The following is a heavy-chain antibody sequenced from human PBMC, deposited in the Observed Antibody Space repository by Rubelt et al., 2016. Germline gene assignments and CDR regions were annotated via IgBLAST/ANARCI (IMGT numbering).Heavy chain of an antibody. V-gene: IGHV4-61*01. J-gene: IGHJ2*01. Sequence: QVQLQESGPGLVKPSETLSLTCTVSGGSVSSGSYYWSWIRQPPGKGLEWIGYIYYSGSTNYNPSRKSRVTISVDTSKNQFSLKLSFVTAADTAVYYCARANWDYWYFDLWGRGTLVTVSS. D-gene: IGHD7-27*01. CDR2: IYYSGST. CDR3: ARANWDYWYFDL. CDR1: GGSVSSGSYY.